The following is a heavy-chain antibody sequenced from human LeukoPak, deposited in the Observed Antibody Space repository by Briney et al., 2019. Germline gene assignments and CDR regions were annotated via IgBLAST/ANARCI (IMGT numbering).Heavy chain of an antibody. D-gene: IGHD3-10*01. Sequence: GGSLRLSCAASGFTFSSYWMSWVRQAPGKGLEWVANIKQDGSEKYYVDSVKGRFTISRDNAKNSLYLQMNSLRAEDTAVYYCARDCWDYGSGSYCGIDYWGQGTLVTVSS. V-gene: IGHV3-7*01. CDR2: IKQDGSEK. CDR3: ARDCWDYGSGSYCGIDY. CDR1: GFTFSSYW. J-gene: IGHJ4*02.